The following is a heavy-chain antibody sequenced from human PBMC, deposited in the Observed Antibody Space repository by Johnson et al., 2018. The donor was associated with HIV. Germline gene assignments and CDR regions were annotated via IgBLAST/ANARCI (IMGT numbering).Heavy chain of an antibody. V-gene: IGHV3-30-3*01. CDR1: GFTFSSYA. CDR3: AREGPSERAGFDI. J-gene: IGHJ3*02. CDR2: ISYDGSNK. Sequence: QVQLVESGGGVVQPGRSLRLSCAASGFTFSSYAMHWVRQAPGKGLEWVAVISYDGSNKYYADSLKGRFTISRDNSKNTLYLQMNSLRAEDTAVYYCAREGPSERAGFDIWGQGTMVTVSS.